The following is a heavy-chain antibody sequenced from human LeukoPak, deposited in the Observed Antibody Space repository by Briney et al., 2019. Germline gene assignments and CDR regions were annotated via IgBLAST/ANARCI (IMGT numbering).Heavy chain of an antibody. Sequence: ASVNVSCKASGDTFTGDDMHWGRGAPGQGLEWMGRINPNSGGTNYAQKFQCRVAMTRDTSISTAYIALSRLRSADTAVYYCARALSASSSPAIVNYFAYWGQGTLVTVPS. CDR3: ARALSASSSPAIVNYFAY. CDR2: INPNSGGT. D-gene: IGHD6-6*01. V-gene: IGHV1-2*06. CDR1: GDTFTGDD. J-gene: IGHJ4*02.